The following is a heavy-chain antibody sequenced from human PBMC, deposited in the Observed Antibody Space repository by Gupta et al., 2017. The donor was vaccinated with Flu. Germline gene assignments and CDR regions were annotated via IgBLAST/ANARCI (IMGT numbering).Heavy chain of an antibody. CDR3: AKPMTGSLGAFDI. J-gene: IGHJ3*02. CDR2: IYPGDSNP. Sequence: EVQLVQSGAEVKKPGESLKIPCKGSGYIFTTYWIVWVRQMPGRGREFMGIIYPGDSNPVYSPSFQGQVTISADKSISTAYLQWSSLKASDTAMYYCAKPMTGSLGAFDIWGQGTMVTVSS. V-gene: IGHV5-51*01. CDR1: GYIFTTYW. D-gene: IGHD1-20*01.